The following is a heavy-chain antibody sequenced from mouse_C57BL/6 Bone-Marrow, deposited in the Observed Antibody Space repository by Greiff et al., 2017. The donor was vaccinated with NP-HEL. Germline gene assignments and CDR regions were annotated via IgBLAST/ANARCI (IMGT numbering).Heavy chain of an antibody. CDR1: GFTFSSYG. J-gene: IGHJ2*01. D-gene: IGHD2-3*01. V-gene: IGHV5-6*02. Sequence: EVKLVESGGDLVKPGGSLKLSCAASGFTFSSYGMSWVRQTPDKRLEWVATISSGGSYTYYPDSVKGRFTISRDNAKNTLYLQMSSLKSEDTAMYYCARRYDGDYWGQGTTLTVSS. CDR3: ARRYDGDY. CDR2: ISSGGSYT.